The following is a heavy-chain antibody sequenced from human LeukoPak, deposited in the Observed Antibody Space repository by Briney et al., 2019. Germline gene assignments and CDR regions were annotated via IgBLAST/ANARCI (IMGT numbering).Heavy chain of an antibody. CDR1: GGSISSSSYY. CDR3: ARGMGAAPPDY. CDR2: IYYSGST. D-gene: IGHD1-26*01. V-gene: IGHV4-39*07. Sequence: SGTLSLTCTVSGGSISSSSYYWDWIRQPPGKGLEWIGNIYYSGSTYYNPSLKSRVTISVDTSKNQFSLKLSSVTAADTAVYYCARGMGAAPPDYWGQGTLVTVSS. J-gene: IGHJ4*02.